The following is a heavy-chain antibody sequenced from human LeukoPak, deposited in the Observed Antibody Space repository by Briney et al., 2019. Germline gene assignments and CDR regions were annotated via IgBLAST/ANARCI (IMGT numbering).Heavy chain of an antibody. CDR3: ASAPGRSCSGTSCRGIFDY. CDR2: ISAYNGNT. CDR1: GYTFTSFG. D-gene: IGHD2-2*01. J-gene: IGHJ4*02. V-gene: IGHV1-18*01. Sequence: ASVKVSFQASGYTFTSFGISWVRQAAGQGLEWMGWISAYNGNTNYAQKLQGRVTMTTDTSTSTAYMEVRSLRSDDTAVYYCASAPGRSCSGTSCRGIFDYWGQGTLVTVSS.